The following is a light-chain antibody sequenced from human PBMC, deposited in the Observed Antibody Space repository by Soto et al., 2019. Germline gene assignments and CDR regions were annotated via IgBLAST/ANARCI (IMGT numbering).Light chain of an antibody. V-gene: IGKV3-15*01. J-gene: IGKJ3*01. CDR3: QQYNICPT. CDR1: QSVSSN. Sequence: EIVMTQSPATLSVSPGERATLSCRASQSVSSNLAWYQQKPGQAPRLRIYGASTRAAGIPARLSGSGSGTEFTLTFCCLQSEGFGVYCCQQYNICPTFGPGTKVDIK. CDR2: GAS.